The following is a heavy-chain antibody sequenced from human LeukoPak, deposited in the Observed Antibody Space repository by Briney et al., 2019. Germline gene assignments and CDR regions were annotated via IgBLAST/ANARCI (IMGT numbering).Heavy chain of an antibody. CDR1: GGSISSSSYY. CDR2: IYYSGST. D-gene: IGHD6-19*01. Sequence: SETLSLTCTVSGGSISSSSYYWGWIRQPPGKGLEWIGSIYYSGSTYYSPSLKSRVTISVDTSKNQFSLKLSSVTAADTAVFYCVRSPRAVAGTKWFDPWGQGTLVTVSS. V-gene: IGHV4-39*01. J-gene: IGHJ5*02. CDR3: VRSPRAVAGTKWFDP.